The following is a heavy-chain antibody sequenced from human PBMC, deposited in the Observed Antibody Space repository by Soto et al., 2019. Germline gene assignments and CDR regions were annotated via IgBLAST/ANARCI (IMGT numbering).Heavy chain of an antibody. V-gene: IGHV3-73*01. CDR1: GVTLSGSA. D-gene: IGHD2-15*01. J-gene: IGHJ4*02. CDR2: IRSKANSYAT. Sequence: AGGSPRLSCAAPGVTLSGSAIHRVRQASREGVEWVGRIRSKANSYATAYAASVKGRFTISRDDSKNTAYLQMNSLKTEDTAVYYCTRPGYCSGGSCYWDFDYWGQGTLVTVSS. CDR3: TRPGYCSGGSCYWDFDY.